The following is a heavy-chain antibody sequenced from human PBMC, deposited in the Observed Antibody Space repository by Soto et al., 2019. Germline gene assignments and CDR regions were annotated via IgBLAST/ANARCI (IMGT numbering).Heavy chain of an antibody. Sequence: ASVKVSCKASGGTFSSYAISWVRQAPGQGLEWMGGIIPIFGTANYAQKFQGRVTITADESTSTAYMELSSLRSEDTAAYYCAREIFTGYYPPYYYGMDVWGPGTTVTVSS. CDR1: GGTFSSYA. CDR2: IIPIFGTA. D-gene: IGHD3-9*01. V-gene: IGHV1-69*13. J-gene: IGHJ6*02. CDR3: AREIFTGYYPPYYYGMDV.